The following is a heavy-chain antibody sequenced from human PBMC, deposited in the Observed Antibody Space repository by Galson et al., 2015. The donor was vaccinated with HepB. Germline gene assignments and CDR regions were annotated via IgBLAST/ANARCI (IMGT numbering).Heavy chain of an antibody. J-gene: IGHJ4*02. V-gene: IGHV1-69*13. CDR3: ARGSTITTSVYAF. CDR2: IIPIFRIA. CDR1: GDGFRTYN. D-gene: IGHD4-11*01. Sequence: SVKVSCKASGDGFRTYNIIWVRQAPGQGLEWMGGIIPIFRIANYAQNFRGRVTTTAEESTSTAYMELSSLRSEDTAVYYCARGSTITTSVYAFWGQGTLVTVSS.